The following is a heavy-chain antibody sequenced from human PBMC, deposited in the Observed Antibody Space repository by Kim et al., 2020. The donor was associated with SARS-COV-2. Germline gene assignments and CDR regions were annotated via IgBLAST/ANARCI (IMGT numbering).Heavy chain of an antibody. CDR3: ARVKYNWNDVGLHYYYGMDV. J-gene: IGHJ6*02. CDR2: IYYSGST. D-gene: IGHD1-1*01. Sequence: SETLSLTCTVSGGSISSYYWSWIRQPPGKGLEWIGYIYYSGSTNYNPSLKSRVTISVDTSKNQFSLKLSSVTAADTAVYYCARVKYNWNDVGLHYYYGMDVWGQGTTVTVSS. CDR1: GGSISSYY. V-gene: IGHV4-59*01.